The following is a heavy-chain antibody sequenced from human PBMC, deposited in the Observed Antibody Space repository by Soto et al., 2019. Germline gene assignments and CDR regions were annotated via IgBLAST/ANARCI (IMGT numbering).Heavy chain of an antibody. CDR3: ARVLSLYSSSWEFDY. CDR1: GFTFSSYG. V-gene: IGHV3-33*01. J-gene: IGHJ4*02. CDR2: IWYDGSNK. D-gene: IGHD6-13*01. Sequence: GGSLRLSCAASGFTFSSYGMHWVRQAPGKGLEWVAVIWYDGSNKYYADSVKGRFTISRDNSKNTLYLQMNSLRAEDTAVYYCARVLSLYSSSWEFDYWGQGTLVTVSS.